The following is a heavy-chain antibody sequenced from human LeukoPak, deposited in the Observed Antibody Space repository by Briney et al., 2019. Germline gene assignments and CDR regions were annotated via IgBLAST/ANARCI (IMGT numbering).Heavy chain of an antibody. J-gene: IGHJ4*02. CDR1: GFTFSSYA. V-gene: IGHV3-30*19. CDR2: ISYDGSN. D-gene: IGHD6-19*01. CDR3: ARANSSAWHNFDF. Sequence: PGGSLRLSCAASGFTFSSYAMHWVRQAPGKGLEWVAVISYDGSNYYADSVKGRFTISRDNSRDTLYLEMNSLRAEDRAVYCCARANSSAWHNFDFWGQGTLVTVSS.